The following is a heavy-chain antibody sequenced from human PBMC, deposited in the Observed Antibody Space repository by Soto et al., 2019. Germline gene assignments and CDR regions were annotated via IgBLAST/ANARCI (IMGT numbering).Heavy chain of an antibody. D-gene: IGHD2-21*02. V-gene: IGHV3-48*03. J-gene: IGHJ4*02. CDR3: AREHIVVVTAIPEGYFDY. CDR2: ISSSGSTI. CDR1: GFTFSSYE. Sequence: PGGSLRLSCAASGFTFSSYEMNWVRQAPGKGLEWVSYISSSGSTIYYADSVKGRFTISRDNAKNSLYLQMNSLRAEDTAVYYCAREHIVVVTAIPEGYFDYWGQGTLVTVSS.